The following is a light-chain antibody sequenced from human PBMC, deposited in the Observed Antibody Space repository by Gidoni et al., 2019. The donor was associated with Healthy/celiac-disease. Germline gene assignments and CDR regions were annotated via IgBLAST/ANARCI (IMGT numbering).Light chain of an antibody. Sequence: DIVMPQSPDSLAVSLGDRATINCKSSQSVLYSSHNKNYLAGYQQKPGQPPKLLIYWASTRESGVPDRFSGSGSGTDFTLTISSLQAEDVAVYYCQQYYSTPRTFXKXTKVEIK. CDR1: QSVLYSSHNKNY. CDR3: QQYYSTPRT. V-gene: IGKV4-1*01. J-gene: IGKJ1*01. CDR2: WAS.